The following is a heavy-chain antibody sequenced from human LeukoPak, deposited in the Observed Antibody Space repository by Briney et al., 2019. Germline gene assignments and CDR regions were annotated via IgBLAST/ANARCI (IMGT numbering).Heavy chain of an antibody. CDR1: GFTFSSHS. V-gene: IGHV3-74*01. CDR3: ARAWDY. CDR2: ISTDGSTT. J-gene: IGHJ4*02. Sequence: GGSLRLSCAASGFTFSSHSMNWVRQAPGKGLVWISRISTDGSTTDFADSVKGRFTISIDNAKNTLYLQMNSLRAEDTAVYYCARAWDYWGQGTLVTVSS.